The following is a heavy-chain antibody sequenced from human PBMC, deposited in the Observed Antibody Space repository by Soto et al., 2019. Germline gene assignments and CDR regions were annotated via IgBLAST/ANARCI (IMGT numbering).Heavy chain of an antibody. V-gene: IGHV3-43*01. CDR2: ISWDGGST. CDR3: ATLGDYYDSSGYYEGLDAFDI. Sequence: GGSLRLSCAASGFTFDDYTMHWVRQAPGKGLEWVSLISWDGGSTYYADSVKGRFTISRDNSKNSLYLQMNSLRTEDTALYYCATLGDYYDSSGYYEGLDAFDIWGQGTMVTVSS. CDR1: GFTFDDYT. J-gene: IGHJ3*02. D-gene: IGHD3-22*01.